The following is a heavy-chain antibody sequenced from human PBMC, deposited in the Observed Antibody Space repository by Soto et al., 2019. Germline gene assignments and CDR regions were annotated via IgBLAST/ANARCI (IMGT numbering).Heavy chain of an antibody. CDR1: GDSVTSVSDY. Sequence: QVQLQESGPGLVKPSETLSLTCTVSGDSVTSVSDYWSWIRPPPGKGLEWIGYIYYSGSADYNPSLGSRVTISIDTYKNQFSLKLTSVTAANTAVYYCARGVGFGYYYYHMDLWGQGTTVTVSS. V-gene: IGHV4-61*01. J-gene: IGHJ6*02. CDR2: IYYSGSA. D-gene: IGHD3-10*01. CDR3: ARGVGFGYYYYHMDL.